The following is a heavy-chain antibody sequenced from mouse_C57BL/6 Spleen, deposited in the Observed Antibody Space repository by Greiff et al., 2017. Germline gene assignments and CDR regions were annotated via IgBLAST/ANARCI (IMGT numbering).Heavy chain of an antibody. V-gene: IGHV1-53*01. D-gene: IGHD2-3*01. CDR1: GYTFTSYW. J-gene: IGHJ3*01. CDR3: GRYDGYFPAWFAY. CDR2: INPSNGGT. Sequence: VQLQQPGTELVKPGASVKLSCKASGYTFTSYWMHWVKQRPGQGLEWIGNINPSNGGTNYNEKFKSKATLTVDKSSSTADMRLSSLTSEDSAVYYCGRYDGYFPAWFAYWGQGTLVTVSA.